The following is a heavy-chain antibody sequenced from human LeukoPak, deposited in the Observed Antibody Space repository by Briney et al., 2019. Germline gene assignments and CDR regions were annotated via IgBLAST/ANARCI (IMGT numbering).Heavy chain of an antibody. Sequence: GGSLRLSCAASGFTVNSNYMSWVRQAPGKGLEWVSVIYGGGSTYYADSVKGRFTISRDTSKNTVNLEMNSLRAEDTAVYYCAKDQNWGSPSYFDYWGQGTLVTVSS. CDR3: AKDQNWGSPSYFDY. J-gene: IGHJ4*02. CDR2: IYGGGST. D-gene: IGHD7-27*01. V-gene: IGHV3-53*01. CDR1: GFTVNSNY.